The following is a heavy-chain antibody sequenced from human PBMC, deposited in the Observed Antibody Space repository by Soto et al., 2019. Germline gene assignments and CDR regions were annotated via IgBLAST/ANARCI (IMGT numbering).Heavy chain of an antibody. CDR1: GYTFSNYG. V-gene: IGHV1-18*01. CDR2: ISGYNGNT. CDR3: SRFIMVGGWFDPNYYHGMDV. Sequence: SVKVSCKTSGYTFSNYGINWVRQAPGQGLEWMGWISGYNGNTNYAQTVRGRVTMTTDTSTGTVYMELRSLKSDDTAIYYCSRFIMVGGWFDPNYYHGMDVWGQGTTVTVSS. D-gene: IGHD6-19*01. J-gene: IGHJ6*02.